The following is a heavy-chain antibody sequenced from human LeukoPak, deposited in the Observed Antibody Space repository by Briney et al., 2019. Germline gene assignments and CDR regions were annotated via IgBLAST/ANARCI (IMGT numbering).Heavy chain of an antibody. Sequence: SETLSLTCTVSGGSISSYYWSWIRRPPGKGLEWIGYIYYSGSTNYNPSLKSRVTISVDTSKNQFSLKLSSVTAADTAVYYCASAHWGDYYDSSGYPGDWGQGTLVTVSS. V-gene: IGHV4-59*08. CDR2: IYYSGST. CDR1: GGSISSYY. J-gene: IGHJ4*02. CDR3: ASAHWGDYYDSSGYPGD. D-gene: IGHD3-22*01.